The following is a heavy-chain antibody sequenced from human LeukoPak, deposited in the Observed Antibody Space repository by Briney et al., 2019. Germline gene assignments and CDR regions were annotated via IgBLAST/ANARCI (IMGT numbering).Heavy chain of an antibody. CDR1: GYTFTGYY. V-gene: IGHV1-2*02. D-gene: IGHD2-2*01. Sequence: ASVKVSCKASGYTFTGYYMHWVRQAPGQGLEWMGWINPNSGGTNYAQKFQGRVTMTRDTSISTAYMELSRLRSDDTAVYCCARDWGYCSSTSCYGRFDYWGQGTLVTVSS. CDR2: INPNSGGT. J-gene: IGHJ4*02. CDR3: ARDWGYCSSTSCYGRFDY.